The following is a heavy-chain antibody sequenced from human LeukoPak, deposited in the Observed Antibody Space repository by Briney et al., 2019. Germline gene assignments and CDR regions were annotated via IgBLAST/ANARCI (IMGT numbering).Heavy chain of an antibody. CDR2: IFHSGST. D-gene: IGHD3-16*02. CDR1: GYSISSGYY. J-gene: IGHJ3*02. V-gene: IGHV4-38-2*02. Sequence: SETLSLTCTVSGYSISSGYYWGWIRQPPGKGLEWIGTIFHSGSTYSNPSLKSRVTISVDTSKNQFPLNLSSVTAADTAVYYCAVEGRYDYVWGSYRYTEGDAFDIWGQGTMVTVSS. CDR3: AVEGRYDYVWGSYRYTEGDAFDI.